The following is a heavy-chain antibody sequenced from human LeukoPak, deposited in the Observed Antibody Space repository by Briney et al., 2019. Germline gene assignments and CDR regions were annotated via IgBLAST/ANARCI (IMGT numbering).Heavy chain of an antibody. V-gene: IGHV3-7*01. J-gene: IGHJ4*02. CDR3: ARDSAELWGGC. D-gene: IGHD5-18*01. Sequence: GGSLRLSCAASGFTFSRYWMSWVRQAPGKGPEWVANIKEDGSEKYYVDPVKGRFTISRDNTKNSLYLQMNSLRADDTAVYYCARDSAELWGGCWGQGTLVTVSS. CDR1: GFTFSRYW. CDR2: IKEDGSEK.